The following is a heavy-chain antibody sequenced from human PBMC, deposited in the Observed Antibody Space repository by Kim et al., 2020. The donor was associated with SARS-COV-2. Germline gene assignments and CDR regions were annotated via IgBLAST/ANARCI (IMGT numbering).Heavy chain of an antibody. Sequence: SETLSLTCAVYGGSFSGYYWRWISQPPGKGLEWIGEINHSGSTNYNPSFKSRVTISVYTSKNQFSLKLSSVTAADTAVHSCAGGRLNMVRGAARAFAIWG. D-gene: IGHD3-10*01. V-gene: IGHV4-34*01. CDR3: AGGRLNMVRGAARAFAI. CDR1: GGSFSGYY. J-gene: IGHJ3*02. CDR2: INHSGST.